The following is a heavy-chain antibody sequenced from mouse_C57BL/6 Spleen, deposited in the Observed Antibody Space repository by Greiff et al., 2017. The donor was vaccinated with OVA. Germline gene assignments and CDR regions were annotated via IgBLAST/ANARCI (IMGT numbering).Heavy chain of an antibody. CDR3: ARTAGYYGSRDMDY. V-gene: IGHV1-55*01. CDR1: GYTFTSYW. J-gene: IGHJ4*01. CDR2: IYPCSGST. D-gene: IGHD1-1*01. Sequence: QVQLQQPGAELVKPGASVKMSCKASGYTFTSYWIPWVKQRPGQGLEWIGDIYPCSGSTNYNEKFKSKATLTVDTSSSTAYMPLSSLTSEDSAVYYGARTAGYYGSRDMDYWGQGTSVTVSS.